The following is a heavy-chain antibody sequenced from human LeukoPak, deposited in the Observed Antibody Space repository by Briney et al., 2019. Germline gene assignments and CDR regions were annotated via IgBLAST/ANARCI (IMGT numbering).Heavy chain of an antibody. V-gene: IGHV4-34*01. CDR3: ARAIIPHDAFDI. J-gene: IGHJ3*02. D-gene: IGHD2-2*02. CDR1: GGSFSGYY. Sequence: PSETLSLTCAVYGGSFSGYYWSWIRQPPGKGLEWIGEINHSGSTNYNPSLKSRVTVSVDTSKNQFSLKLSSVTAADTAVYYCARAIIPHDAFDIWGQGTMVTVSS. CDR2: INHSGST.